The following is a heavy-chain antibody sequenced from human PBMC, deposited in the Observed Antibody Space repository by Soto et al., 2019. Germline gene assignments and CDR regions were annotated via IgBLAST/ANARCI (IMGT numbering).Heavy chain of an antibody. CDR3: ARGLLLSFGELSRRGGYYYYMDV. J-gene: IGHJ6*03. CDR2: INDSGST. V-gene: IGHV4-34*01. Sequence: QVQLQQWGAGLLKPSETLSLTCAVYGGSFSGYYWSWIRQTPGKGLEWIGEINDSGSTNNNPSHKSHVTILVDTPKNQFSLKLSSVTAADTAEYYCARGLLLSFGELSRRGGYYYYMDVWGKGTTVTVSS. D-gene: IGHD3-10*01. CDR1: GGSFSGYY.